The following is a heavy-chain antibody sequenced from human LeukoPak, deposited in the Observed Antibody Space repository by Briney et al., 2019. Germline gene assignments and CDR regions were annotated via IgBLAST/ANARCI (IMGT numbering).Heavy chain of an antibody. CDR2: IGTAGDT. D-gene: IGHD3-22*01. CDR1: GFTFSSYD. Sequence: GGSLRLSCAASGFTFSSYDMHWVRQATGKGLEWVSAIGTAGDTYYPGSVKGRFTISRENAKNSLYLQMNSLRAGDTAVYYCARVNSGYYYDYWGQGTLVTVSS. V-gene: IGHV3-13*01. CDR3: ARVNSGYYYDY. J-gene: IGHJ4*02.